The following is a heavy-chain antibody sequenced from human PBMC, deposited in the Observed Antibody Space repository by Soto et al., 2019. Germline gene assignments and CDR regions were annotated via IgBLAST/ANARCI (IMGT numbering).Heavy chain of an antibody. J-gene: IGHJ5*02. CDR1: GFTFSNYW. Sequence: EVQLVESGGGLVQPGGSLRLSCAASGFTFSNYWMHWVRQTPGKGLVWVSRINTDGSSTTHADSVEGRFTISRDNTKNTLYLQMNSLRAEDTAVYYCARPMGTHYASGSYFSWGQGTLVTVSS. CDR2: INTDGSST. D-gene: IGHD3-10*01. CDR3: ARPMGTHYASGSYFS. V-gene: IGHV3-74*01.